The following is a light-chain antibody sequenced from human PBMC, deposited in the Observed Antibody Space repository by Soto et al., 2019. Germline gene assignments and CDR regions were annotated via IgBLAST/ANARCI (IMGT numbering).Light chain of an antibody. Sequence: QSALTQPASVSGSPGQSVTISCTGTSSDVGTYEYVSWYQQHPGKAPKLMIYGVTNRPSGVSNRFSGSKSGNTASLTISGLQAEDEADYHCSSYTNTGTLYVFGTGTKLTVL. J-gene: IGLJ1*01. CDR1: SSDVGTYEY. CDR2: GVT. CDR3: SSYTNTGTLYV. V-gene: IGLV2-14*01.